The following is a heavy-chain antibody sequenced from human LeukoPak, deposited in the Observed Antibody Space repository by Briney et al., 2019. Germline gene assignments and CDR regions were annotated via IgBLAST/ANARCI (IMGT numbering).Heavy chain of an antibody. CDR2: IYHSGST. D-gene: IGHD6-13*01. Sequence: SETLSLTCTVSGYSISSGYYWGWIRQPPGKGLEWIGSIYHSGSTYYNPSLKSRVTLSVDTSKNQFSLKLSSVTAADTAVYYCAREMGAAAGTDPFDYWGQGTLVTVSS. CDR3: AREMGAAAGTDPFDY. V-gene: IGHV4-38-2*02. J-gene: IGHJ4*02. CDR1: GYSISSGYY.